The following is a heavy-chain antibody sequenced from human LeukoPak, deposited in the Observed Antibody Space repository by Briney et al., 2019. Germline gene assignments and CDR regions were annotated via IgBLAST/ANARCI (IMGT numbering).Heavy chain of an antibody. D-gene: IGHD6-19*01. V-gene: IGHV3-74*01. CDR3: ASYSSGWYRDRNYFDY. CDR1: GFTFSSYW. J-gene: IGHJ4*02. CDR2: TNSDGSST. Sequence: PGGSLRLSCAASGFTFSSYWMHWVRQAPGKGLVWVSRTNSDGSSTSYADSVKGRFTISRDNAKNTLYLQMNSLRAEDTAVYYCASYSSGWYRDRNYFDYWGQGTLVTVSS.